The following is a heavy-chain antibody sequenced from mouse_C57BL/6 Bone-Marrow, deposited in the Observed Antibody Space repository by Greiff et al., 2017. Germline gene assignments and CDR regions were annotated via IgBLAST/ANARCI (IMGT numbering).Heavy chain of an antibody. CDR2: IDPSDSYT. Sequence: VQLQQSGAELVKPGASVKLSCKASGYTFTSYWMQWVKQRPGQGLEWIGEIDPSDSYTNYNQKFKGKATLTVDTSSSTAYMQLSSLTSEDSAVYYCARGDFGVDYGGQGTTLTVSS. CDR1: GYTFTSYW. J-gene: IGHJ2*01. V-gene: IGHV1-50*01. D-gene: IGHD3-3*01. CDR3: ARGDFGVDY.